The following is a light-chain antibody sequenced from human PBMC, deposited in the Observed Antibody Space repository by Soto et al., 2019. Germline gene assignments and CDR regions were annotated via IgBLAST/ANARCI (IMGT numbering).Light chain of an antibody. CDR2: AAS. Sequence: IQRTHAPSSLSASVLYRVTITCLASQGIRNDLGWYQQKPGEAPKLLIYAASSLQSGVPSRFSGSGSGTDFTLTISSLQPEDFATYYCLQDYNYPWTFGQGTKVDIK. V-gene: IGKV1-6*01. CDR1: QGIRND. CDR3: LQDYNYPWT. J-gene: IGKJ1*01.